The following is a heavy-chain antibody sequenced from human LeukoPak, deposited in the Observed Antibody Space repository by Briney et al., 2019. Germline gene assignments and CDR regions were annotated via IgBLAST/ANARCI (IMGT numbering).Heavy chain of an antibody. Sequence: SETLSLTCTVSGGSISSSSYYWGWIRQPPGKGLEWIGSIYYSGSTYYNPSLKSRVTISVDTSKNQFSLKLSSVTAADTAVYYCARDNASYAFDIWGQGTMVTVSS. J-gene: IGHJ3*02. CDR1: GGSISSSSYY. CDR2: IYYSGST. CDR3: ARDNASYAFDI. V-gene: IGHV4-39*07.